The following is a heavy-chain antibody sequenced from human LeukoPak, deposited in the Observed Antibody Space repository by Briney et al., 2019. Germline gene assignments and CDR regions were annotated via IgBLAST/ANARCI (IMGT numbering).Heavy chain of an antibody. V-gene: IGHV3-7*01. CDR1: GFTFSSYW. Sequence: QPGGSLRLSCAASGFTFSSYWMSWVRQAPGKGLEWVANIKQDGSEKYYVDSVKGRFTISRDNAKNSLYLQMNSLRAEDTAVYYCASSLGASYYYYYMDVWGKGTTVTVSS. J-gene: IGHJ6*03. CDR2: IKQDGSEK. D-gene: IGHD1-26*01. CDR3: ASSLGASYYYYYMDV.